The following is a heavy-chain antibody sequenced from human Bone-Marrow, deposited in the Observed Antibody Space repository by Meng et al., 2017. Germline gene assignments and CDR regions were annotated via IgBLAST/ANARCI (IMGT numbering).Heavy chain of an antibody. CDR2: MYSGGDT. CDR3: ATGETRYWFDP. J-gene: IGHJ5*02. D-gene: IGHD1-26*01. Sequence: VQMVGSGGVLVQPGGSLSISCAASGFTVSSKYMIWVRQSPGKGLEWVSVMYSGGDTHYTDSVKGRFTISRDNSKNTLYLQMNNLRAEDTAVYYCATGETRYWFDPWGQGTLVTVSS. CDR1: GFTVSSKY. V-gene: IGHV3-53*01.